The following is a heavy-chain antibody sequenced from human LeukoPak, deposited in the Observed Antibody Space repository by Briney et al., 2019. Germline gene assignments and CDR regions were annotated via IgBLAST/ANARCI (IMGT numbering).Heavy chain of an antibody. CDR3: ATDIAVAGTATSYYYYGMDV. D-gene: IGHD6-19*01. Sequence: GGSLRLSCAASGFTVSSNYMSWVRQAPGKGLEWVAVISYDGSNKYYADSVKGRFTISRDNSKNTLYLQMNSLRAEDTAVYYCATDIAVAGTATSYYYYGMDVWGQGTTVTVSS. CDR2: ISYDGSNK. CDR1: GFTVSSNY. J-gene: IGHJ6*02. V-gene: IGHV3-30*03.